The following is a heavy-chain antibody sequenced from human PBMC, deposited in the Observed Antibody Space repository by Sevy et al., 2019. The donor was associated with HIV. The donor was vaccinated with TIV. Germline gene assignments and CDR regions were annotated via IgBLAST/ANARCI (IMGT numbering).Heavy chain of an antibody. V-gene: IGHV1-24*01. CDR3: ATNTDYGDSDY. CDR1: GYTLTELS. J-gene: IGHJ4*02. D-gene: IGHD4-17*01. Sequence: ASVKVSCKVSGYTLTELSMHWVRQAPGKGVEWMGSFDTEDGETLYAQKFQGRVTMTEDTSTDTAYMELSSLRSEDTAVYYCATNTDYGDSDYLGQGTMVTVSS. CDR2: FDTEDGET.